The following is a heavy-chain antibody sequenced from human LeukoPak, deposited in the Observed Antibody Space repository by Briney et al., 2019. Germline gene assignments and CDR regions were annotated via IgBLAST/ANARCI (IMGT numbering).Heavy chain of an antibody. D-gene: IGHD3-3*01. J-gene: IGHJ4*02. CDR2: ISYDGSNK. CDR1: GFTFSSYA. CDR3: ARGHYITIFGVVTPDSFDS. V-gene: IGHV3-30-3*01. Sequence: GGSLRLSCAASGFTFSSYAMHWVRQAPGKGLEWVAVISYDGSNKYYADSVKGRFTISRDNSKNALFLQMNSLRAEDTAVYYCARGHYITIFGVVTPDSFDSWGQGTLVTVSS.